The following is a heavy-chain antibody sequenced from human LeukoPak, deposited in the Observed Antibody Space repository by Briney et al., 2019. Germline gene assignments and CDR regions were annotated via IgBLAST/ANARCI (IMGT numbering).Heavy chain of an antibody. V-gene: IGHV3-13*04. CDR3: ARGRGGYCSGGSCYSYYFDY. D-gene: IGHD2-15*01. CDR2: IGTAGDA. Sequence: GGSLRLSCAASGFTVSSYDMHWVRQAPGKGLEWVSGIGTAGDAYYPGSVKGRFTISRENAKNSLYLQMNSLRAGDTAVYYCARGRGGYCSGGSCYSYYFDYWGQGTLVTVSS. CDR1: GFTVSSYD. J-gene: IGHJ4*02.